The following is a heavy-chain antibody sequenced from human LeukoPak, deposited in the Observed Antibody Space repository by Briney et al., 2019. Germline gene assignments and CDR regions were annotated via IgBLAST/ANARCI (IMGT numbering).Heavy chain of an antibody. J-gene: IGHJ4*02. V-gene: IGHV4-61*01. CDR3: ARYLARYFDY. CDR1: GGSVSSSSYY. Sequence: SETLSLTCTVSGGSVSSSSYYWSWIRQPPGKGLEWIGYIYYSGSTNYNPSLESRVTISVDTSKNQFSLKLSSVTAADTAVYYCARYLARYFDYWGQGTLVTVSS. CDR2: IYYSGST. D-gene: IGHD6-6*01.